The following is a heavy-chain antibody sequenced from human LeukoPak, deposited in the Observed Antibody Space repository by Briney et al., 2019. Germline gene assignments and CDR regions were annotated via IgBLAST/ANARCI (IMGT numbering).Heavy chain of an antibody. J-gene: IGHJ4*02. CDR2: ISSVSNAI. D-gene: IGHD4-23*01. CDR3: AKWVGTLGSLDF. V-gene: IGHV3-48*04. CDR1: GFTFGSYS. Sequence: PGGSLRLSCAASGFTFGSYSMNWVRQAPGKELEWLSYISSVSNAIYYADSVKGRFTISRDNGKNSLYLQLNSLRAEDTAVYYCAKWVGTLGSLDFWGQGTLVTVSS.